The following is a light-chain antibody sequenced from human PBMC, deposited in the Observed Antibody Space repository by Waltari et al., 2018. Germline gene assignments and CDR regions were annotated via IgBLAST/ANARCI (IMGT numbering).Light chain of an antibody. J-gene: IGKJ1*01. CDR2: KAS. CDR1: RALNSW. Sequence: DIQMIQSPSTLSAYVGDTVTITCRASRALNSWLAWYQQKPGRAPRLLMYKASTLESGVPSRFSGVGARTEYTLTISNLQPEDSAIYYCQQYNTYSWAFGQGTKVEIK. CDR3: QQYNTYSWA. V-gene: IGKV1-5*03.